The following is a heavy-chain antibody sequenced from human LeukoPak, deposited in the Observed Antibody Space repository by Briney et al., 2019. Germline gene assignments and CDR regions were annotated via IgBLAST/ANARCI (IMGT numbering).Heavy chain of an antibody. V-gene: IGHV3-7*04. CDR2: IKPDGSEK. Sequence: GGSLRLSCVVSGFTFSNYWMSWVRQAPGKGLEWVANIKPDGSEKNYVASVKGRFTISRDNAKNSLYLQMNSLRAEDTAVYYCARDRPSGWYLQYYFNYWGEGNLVTVSS. CDR1: GFTFSNYW. J-gene: IGHJ4*02. D-gene: IGHD6-19*01. CDR3: ARDRPSGWYLQYYFNY.